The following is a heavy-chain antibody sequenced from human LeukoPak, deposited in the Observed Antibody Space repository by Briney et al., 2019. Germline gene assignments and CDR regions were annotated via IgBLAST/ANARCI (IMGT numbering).Heavy chain of an antibody. CDR3: ARQGSYFDY. Sequence: KIGESLKISCKGSGYSFTSYWIAWVRQLPGKGLEWMGIIYPGDSDTRYSPSFQGQVTISADKSISTAYLQWSSLKASDTAMYHCARQGSYFDYWAQGTLVTVSS. J-gene: IGHJ4*02. CDR2: IYPGDSDT. CDR1: GYSFTSYW. V-gene: IGHV5-51*01.